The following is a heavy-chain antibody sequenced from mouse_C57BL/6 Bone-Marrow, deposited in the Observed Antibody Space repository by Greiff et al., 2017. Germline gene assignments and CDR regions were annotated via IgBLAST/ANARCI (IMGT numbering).Heavy chain of an antibody. J-gene: IGHJ4*01. V-gene: IGHV5-6*01. Sequence: EVKLMESGGDLVKPGGSLKLSCAASGFTFSSYGMSWVRQTPDKRLEWVATISSGGSYTYYPDSVKGRFTISRDNAKNTLYLQMSSLKSEDTAMYYCARPGAMDYWGQGTSVTVSS. D-gene: IGHD4-1*01. CDR1: GFTFSSYG. CDR2: ISSGGSYT. CDR3: ARPGAMDY.